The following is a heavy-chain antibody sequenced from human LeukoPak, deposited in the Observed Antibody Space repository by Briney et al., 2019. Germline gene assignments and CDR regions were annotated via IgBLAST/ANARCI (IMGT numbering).Heavy chain of an antibody. CDR2: FDPEDGET. J-gene: IGHJ4*02. CDR1: GYTLTELS. D-gene: IGHD1-20*01. V-gene: IGHV1-24*01. Sequence: ASVKVSCKVSGYTLTELSMHWVRQGPGKGLEWMGGFDPEDGETIYAQKFQGRVTMTEDTSTDTAYMELSSLRSEDTAVYYCATLGITGTTWGDYWGQGTLVTVSS. CDR3: ATLGITGTTWGDY.